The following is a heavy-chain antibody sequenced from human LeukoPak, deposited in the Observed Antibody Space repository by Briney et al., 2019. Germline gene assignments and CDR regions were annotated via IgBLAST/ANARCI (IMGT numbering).Heavy chain of an antibody. Sequence: SDTLSLTCTVSGGSISSYYWSWIRQPPGKGLEWIGYIYYSGSTNYNPSLKSRVTISVDTSKNQFSLKLSSVTAADTAVYYCAGGYCSGGSCYRQGFDYWGQGTLVTVSS. CDR1: GGSISSYY. V-gene: IGHV4-59*08. CDR2: IYYSGST. J-gene: IGHJ4*02. D-gene: IGHD2-15*01. CDR3: AGGYCSGGSCYRQGFDY.